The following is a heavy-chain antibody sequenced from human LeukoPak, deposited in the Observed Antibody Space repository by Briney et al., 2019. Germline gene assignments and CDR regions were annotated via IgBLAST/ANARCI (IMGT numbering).Heavy chain of an antibody. V-gene: IGHV4-4*07. Sequence: SETLSLTCTVSGGSISSYYWSWIRQPAGKGLEWIGRIYTSGSTNYNPSLKSRVTMSVDTSKNQFSLKLSSVTAVDTAVYYCARDTGPRDFYYYYYMDVWGKGTTVTVSS. J-gene: IGHJ6*03. CDR3: ARDTGPRDFYYYYYMDV. CDR2: IYTSGST. D-gene: IGHD3-3*01. CDR1: GGSISSYY.